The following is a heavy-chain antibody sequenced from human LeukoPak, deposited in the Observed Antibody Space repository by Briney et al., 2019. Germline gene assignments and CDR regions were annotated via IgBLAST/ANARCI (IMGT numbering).Heavy chain of an antibody. Sequence: PSETLSLTCTVSGGSISSYYWSWIRQPPGKGLEWIAYIDYRGSTTYNPSLKSRVTISVDTSKNQFSLKLSSVTAADTAVYYCARGLIWRTKQWLVRDWFDPWGQGTLVTVSS. V-gene: IGHV4-59*12. CDR3: ARGLIWRTKQWLVRDWFDP. J-gene: IGHJ5*02. D-gene: IGHD6-19*01. CDR1: GGSISSYY. CDR2: IDYRGST.